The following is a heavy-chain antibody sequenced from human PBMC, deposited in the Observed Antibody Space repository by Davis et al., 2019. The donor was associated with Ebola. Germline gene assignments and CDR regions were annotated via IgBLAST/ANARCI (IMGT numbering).Heavy chain of an antibody. D-gene: IGHD2-2*01. CDR2: IVPLLGPP. J-gene: IGHJ4*02. CDR1: GGNFISDG. V-gene: IGHV1-69*10. Sequence: SVKVSCKASGGNFISDGMSWVRQAPGEGLEWLGGIVPLLGPPHYAQKFQDRVTITADRSTNTVYMELSSLRSEDTAVYYCARDLVEYCSSTSCQPFDYWGQGTLVTVSS. CDR3: ARDLVEYCSSTSCQPFDY.